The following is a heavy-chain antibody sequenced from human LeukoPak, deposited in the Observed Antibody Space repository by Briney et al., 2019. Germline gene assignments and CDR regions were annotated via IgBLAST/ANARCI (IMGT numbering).Heavy chain of an antibody. CDR3: ARNMGDWGRAFDF. J-gene: IGHJ3*01. Sequence: PGGSLRLSCAVSGLTVSRNYMSWVRQAPGQGLEWVSIIYSGGSTIYGDSVKGRFTISRDNSKNTLFLHMNSLRAEDTAVYYCARNMGDWGRAFDFWGQGTMVTVSS. D-gene: IGHD7-27*01. CDR1: GLTVSRNY. V-gene: IGHV3-53*01. CDR2: IYSGGST.